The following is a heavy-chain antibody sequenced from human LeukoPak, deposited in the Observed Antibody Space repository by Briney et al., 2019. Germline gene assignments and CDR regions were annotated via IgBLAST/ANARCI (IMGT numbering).Heavy chain of an antibody. CDR1: GGSISSSNW. CDR2: IYHSGST. Sequence: SGTLSLTCAVSGGSISSSNWWSWVRQPPGKGLEWIGEIYHSGSTNYNPSLKSRVTISVDKSKNQFSLKLSSVTAADTAVYYCARGRALRHFDWLSSFDYWGQGTLVTVSS. CDR3: ARGRALRHFDWLSSFDY. V-gene: IGHV4-4*02. D-gene: IGHD3-9*01. J-gene: IGHJ4*02.